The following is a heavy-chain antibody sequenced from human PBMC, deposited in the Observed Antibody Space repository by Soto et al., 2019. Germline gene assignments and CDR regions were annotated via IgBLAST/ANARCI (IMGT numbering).Heavy chain of an antibody. CDR3: PGPGDYYCSYGMDV. Sequence: QVQLVQSGAEVKKPGSSVKVSCKASGGTFSSYAISWVRQAPGQGLEWMGGIISIFGTANYAQKFQGRVTIPADECTRPAHMALSSLSSEDTAVYYCPGPGDYYCSYGMDVWGQGTTVTVSS. V-gene: IGHV1-69*12. J-gene: IGHJ6*02. CDR1: GGTFSSYA. CDR2: IISIFGTA.